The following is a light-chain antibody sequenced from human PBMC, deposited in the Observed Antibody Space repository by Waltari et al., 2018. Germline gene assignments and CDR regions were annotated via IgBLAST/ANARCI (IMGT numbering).Light chain of an antibody. Sequence: DIVMTQSPDSLAVSLGERATLNCKSSQSVLYSSNNKNYLAWYQQKPGQPPKLLIYWASTRESGVPDRFSGSGSGTDFTLTISSPQAEDVAVYYCQQYYSTPLTFGGGTKVEIK. V-gene: IGKV4-1*01. CDR3: QQYYSTPLT. J-gene: IGKJ4*01. CDR1: QSVLYSSNNKNY. CDR2: WAS.